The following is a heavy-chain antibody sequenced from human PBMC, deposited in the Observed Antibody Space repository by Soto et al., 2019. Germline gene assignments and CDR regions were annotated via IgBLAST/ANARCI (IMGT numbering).Heavy chain of an antibody. D-gene: IGHD6-13*01. V-gene: IGHV4-59*01. Sequence: ETLSLTCTVSGGSISGYYWSWIRQPPGKGLEWIGYVYYSGSTNYNPSLKSRVTISADTSKNQFYLKLSSVTAADTAAYFFARVDGRSWRFAPWGRGTLVTVSS. J-gene: IGHJ5*02. CDR3: ARVDGRSWRFAP. CDR2: VYYSGST. CDR1: GGSISGYY.